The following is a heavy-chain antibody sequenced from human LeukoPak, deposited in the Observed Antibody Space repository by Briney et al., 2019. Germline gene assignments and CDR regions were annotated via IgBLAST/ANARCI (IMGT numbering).Heavy chain of an antibody. J-gene: IGHJ3*02. V-gene: IGHV1-46*01. D-gene: IGHD2-15*01. CDR1: GYTFTSYY. CDR2: INPSGGST. CDR3: ARVVVGDIAAFDI. Sequence: ASVKVSCKASGYTFTSYYMHWVRQAPGQGLEWMGIINPSGGSTSYAQKFQGRVTMTRDTSTSTVYMELSSLRSEDTAVHYRARVVVGDIAAFDIWGQGTMVTVSS.